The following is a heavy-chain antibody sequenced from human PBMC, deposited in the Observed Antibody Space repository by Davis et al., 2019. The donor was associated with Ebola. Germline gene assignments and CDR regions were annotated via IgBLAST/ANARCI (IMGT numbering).Heavy chain of an antibody. V-gene: IGHV4-31*03. CDR3: ARLDTGYYYGSGSYSPDAFDI. CDR1: GGSISSGGYY. CDR2: IYYSGST. Sequence: LRLSCTVSGGSISSGGYYWSWIRQHPGKGLEWIGYIYYSGSTYYNPSLKSRVTISLDTSKNQFSLKLSSVTAADTAMYYCARLDTGYYYGSGSYSPDAFDIWGQGTMVTVSS. D-gene: IGHD3-10*01. J-gene: IGHJ3*02.